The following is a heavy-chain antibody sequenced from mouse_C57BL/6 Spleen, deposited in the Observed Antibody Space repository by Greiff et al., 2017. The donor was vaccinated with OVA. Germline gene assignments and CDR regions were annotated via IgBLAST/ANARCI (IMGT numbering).Heavy chain of an antibody. D-gene: IGHD2-3*01. CDR1: GYAFSSSW. Sequence: LVKPGASVKISCKASGYAFSSSWMNWVKQRPGKGLEWIGRIYPGDGDTNYNGKFKGKATLTADKSSSPAYMQLSSLTSEDSAVYYCARGDGYYEDYWGQGTTLTVSS. CDR2: IYPGDGDT. CDR3: ARGDGYYEDY. J-gene: IGHJ2*01. V-gene: IGHV1-82*01.